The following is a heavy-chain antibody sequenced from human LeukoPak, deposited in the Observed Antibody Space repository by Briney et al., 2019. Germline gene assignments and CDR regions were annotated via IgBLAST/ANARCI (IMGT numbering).Heavy chain of an antibody. V-gene: IGHV3-33*06. J-gene: IGHJ6*04. CDR3: AKGSIVVVPAAWMDV. CDR2: IWYDGSNK. CDR1: GFTFSSYG. Sequence: GGSLRLSCAASGFTFSSYGMHWVRQAPGKGLEWVAVIWYDGSNKYYADSVKGRFTISRDNSKNTLYLQMNSLRAEDTAVYYCAKGSIVVVPAAWMDVWGKGTTVTVSS. D-gene: IGHD2-2*01.